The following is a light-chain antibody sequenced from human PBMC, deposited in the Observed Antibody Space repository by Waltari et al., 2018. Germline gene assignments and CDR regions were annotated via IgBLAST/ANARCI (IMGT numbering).Light chain of an antibody. J-gene: IGKJ2*01. CDR1: QPISAW. V-gene: IGKV1-5*03. CDR2: KAT. CDR3: QQYNSYPYT. Sequence: DIQMTQSPPVRSESVGGSAPITCRASQPISAWLAWFQQKPGEAPRLIIYKATNLQSGAPPRFSGWGSGTDFTLTITSLQPDDFATYYCQQYNSYPYTFGQGTKLEIK.